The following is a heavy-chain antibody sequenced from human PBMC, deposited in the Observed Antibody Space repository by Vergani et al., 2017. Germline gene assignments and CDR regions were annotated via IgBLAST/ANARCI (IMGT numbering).Heavy chain of an antibody. CDR3: AGGGSWGGGYFDY. D-gene: IGHD2-15*01. V-gene: IGHV1-2*02. Sequence: QVQLVQSGAEVKKPGASVKVSCKASGYTFTGYYMHWVRQAPGQGLEWMGWINPNSGGTNYAQKLQGRVTMTTDTSTSTAYMELRSLRSDDTAVYYWAGGGSWGGGYFDYWGQGTLVTVSS. J-gene: IGHJ4*02. CDR1: GYTFTGYY. CDR2: INPNSGGT.